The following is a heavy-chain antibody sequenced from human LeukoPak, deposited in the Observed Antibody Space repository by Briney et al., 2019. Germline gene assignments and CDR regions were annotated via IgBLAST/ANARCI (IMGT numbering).Heavy chain of an antibody. CDR2: INPNSGGT. Sequence: ASVKVSCKASGYTFTGYYMHWVRQAPGQGLEWMGWINPNSGGTNHAQKFQGRVTMTRDTSISTAYMELSRLRSDDTAVYYCAGSAAGNTDFDYWGQGTLVTVSS. CDR1: GYTFTGYY. D-gene: IGHD6-13*01. V-gene: IGHV1-2*02. CDR3: AGSAAGNTDFDY. J-gene: IGHJ4*02.